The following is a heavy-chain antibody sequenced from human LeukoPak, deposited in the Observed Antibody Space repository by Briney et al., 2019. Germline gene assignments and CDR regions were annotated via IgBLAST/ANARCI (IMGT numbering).Heavy chain of an antibody. Sequence: GGSLRLSCAASGFTFSSYAMSWVRQAPGKGLEWVSAISGSGASTYYADSVKGRFTISRDNSENTLYLQMNSLRAEDTAVYYCAKGSSSGWPSRDYFNYWGQGTLVTVSS. CDR1: GFTFSSYA. D-gene: IGHD6-19*01. J-gene: IGHJ4*02. CDR2: ISGSGAST. CDR3: AKGSSSGWPSRDYFNY. V-gene: IGHV3-23*01.